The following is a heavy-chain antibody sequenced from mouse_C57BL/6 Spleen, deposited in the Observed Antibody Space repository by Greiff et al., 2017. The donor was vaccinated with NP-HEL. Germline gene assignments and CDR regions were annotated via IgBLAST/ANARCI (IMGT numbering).Heavy chain of an antibody. CDR1: GYTFTSYW. CDR2: IHPTSGST. V-gene: IGHV1-64*01. Sequence: VQLQQPGAELVKPGASVKLSCKASGYTFTSYWMHWVKQRPGHGLEWLGMIHPTSGSTNYNEKFKSKATLTVDKSSSTAYMQLSSLTSEDSAVYYCARRFDYYGSIDYWGQGTTLTVSS. CDR3: ARRFDYYGSIDY. J-gene: IGHJ2*01. D-gene: IGHD1-1*01.